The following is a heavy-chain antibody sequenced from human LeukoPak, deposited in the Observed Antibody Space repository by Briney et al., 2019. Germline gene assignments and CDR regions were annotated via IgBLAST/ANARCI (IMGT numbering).Heavy chain of an antibody. V-gene: IGHV3-23*01. J-gene: IGHJ4*02. D-gene: IGHD3-10*01. CDR1: GFTFSSYA. CDR2: ISGSGGST. CDR3: AKDSLGGSGSPSFDY. Sequence: GGSLRLSCAASGFTFSSYAMSWVRQAPGKGLEWVSAISGSGGSTYYADSVKGRFTISRDNSKNTLYLQMNSLRVEDTAVYYCAKDSLGGSGSPSFDYWGQGTLVTVSS.